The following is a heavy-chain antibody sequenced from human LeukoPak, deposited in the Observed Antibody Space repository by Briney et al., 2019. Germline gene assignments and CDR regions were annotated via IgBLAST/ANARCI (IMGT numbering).Heavy chain of an antibody. Sequence: PSQTLSLTCTVSGGSISSGHYYWSWIRQHPGKGLEWIGYIFYSGATYYDPSLKSRVTISVDTSKNQFSLKVTSVTAADTAVYYCARTLGDSRFDPWGQGILVTVSS. J-gene: IGHJ5*02. V-gene: IGHV4-31*03. D-gene: IGHD2-21*01. CDR3: ARTLGDSRFDP. CDR2: IFYSGAT. CDR1: GGSISSGHYY.